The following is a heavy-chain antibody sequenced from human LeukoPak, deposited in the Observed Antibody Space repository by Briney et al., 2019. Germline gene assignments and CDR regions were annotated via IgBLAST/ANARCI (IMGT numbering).Heavy chain of an antibody. Sequence: SETLSLTCAVYGGSFSGYYWSWIRQPPGKGLEWIGEINHSESTNYNPSLKSRVTISVDTSKNQFSLKLSSVTAADTAVYYCARVPYSSGAYFDYWGQGTLVTVSS. CDR3: ARVPYSSGAYFDY. J-gene: IGHJ4*02. CDR2: INHSEST. CDR1: GGSFSGYY. D-gene: IGHD6-19*01. V-gene: IGHV4-34*01.